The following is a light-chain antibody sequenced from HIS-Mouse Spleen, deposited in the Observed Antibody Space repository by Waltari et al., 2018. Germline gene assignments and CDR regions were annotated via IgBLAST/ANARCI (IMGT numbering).Light chain of an antibody. CDR3: AAWDDSLNGNYV. CDR2: SNS. J-gene: IGLJ1*01. Sequence: QSVLTQPPSASGTPGQRVTISCSGSSSNIGSNTVNWYQQLPGTAPKLLIYSNSPRPSGVPDRFSGSKSGTSASLAISGLQSEDEADYYCAAWDDSLNGNYVFGTGTKVTVL. V-gene: IGLV1-44*01. CDR1: SSNIGSNT.